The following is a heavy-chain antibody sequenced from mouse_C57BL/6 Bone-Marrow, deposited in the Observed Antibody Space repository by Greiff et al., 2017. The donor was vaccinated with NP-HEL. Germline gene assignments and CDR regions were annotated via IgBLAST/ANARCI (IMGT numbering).Heavy chain of an antibody. CDR1: GFTFSSYT. CDR3: ARGGSTMITRGYYYAMDY. CDR2: ISGGGGNT. J-gene: IGHJ4*01. V-gene: IGHV5-9*01. Sequence: EVKVEESGGGLVKPGGSLKLSCAASGFTFSSYTMSWVRQTPEKRLEWVATISGGGGNTYYPDSVQGRFTISRDDAKNHLYLPMCSLRAEDTALYYCARGGSTMITRGYYYAMDYWGQGTSVTVSS. D-gene: IGHD2-4*01.